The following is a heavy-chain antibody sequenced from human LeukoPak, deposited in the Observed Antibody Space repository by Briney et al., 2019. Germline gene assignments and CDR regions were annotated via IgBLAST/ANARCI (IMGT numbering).Heavy chain of an antibody. CDR2: IWSDGSNK. Sequence: PGRSLRLSCAASGFTFSYYAIHWARQAPGKGLEWVALIWSDGSNKYYADSVKGRITISRDNSKNTVYLQMNSLRAEDTAVYYCARELFSSGSCPDGWGQGTLVTVSS. V-gene: IGHV3-33*01. J-gene: IGHJ4*02. D-gene: IGHD3-10*01. CDR1: GFTFSYYA. CDR3: ARELFSSGSCPDG.